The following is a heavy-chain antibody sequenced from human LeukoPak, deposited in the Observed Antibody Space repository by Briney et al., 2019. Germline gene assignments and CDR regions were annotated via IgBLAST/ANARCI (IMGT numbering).Heavy chain of an antibody. V-gene: IGHV4-30-4*08. D-gene: IGHD6-13*01. CDR3: AREVDSSSWIDY. CDR2: IYYSGST. CDR1: GGSISSGGYY. Sequence: SETLSLTCTVSGGSISSGGYYWSWIRQHPGKGLEWIGYIYYSGSTYYNPSLKSRVTISVDTSKNQFSLKLSSVTAADTAVYYCAREVDSSSWIDYWGQGTLVTVSS. J-gene: IGHJ4*02.